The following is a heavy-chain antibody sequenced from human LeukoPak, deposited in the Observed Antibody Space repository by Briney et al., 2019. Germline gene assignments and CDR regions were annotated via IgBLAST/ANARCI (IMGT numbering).Heavy chain of an antibody. Sequence: GGSLRLSCAASGFTFSSYAMSWVRQAPGKGLEWVSAISGSGGSTYYADSVKGRFTISRDNSKNTLYLQMNSLRAEDTAVYYCARVKHDYGDSLLRGPENYYYYYGMDVWGQGTTVTVSS. V-gene: IGHV3-23*01. D-gene: IGHD4-17*01. J-gene: IGHJ6*02. CDR2: ISGSGGST. CDR3: ARVKHDYGDSLLRGPENYYYYYGMDV. CDR1: GFTFSSYA.